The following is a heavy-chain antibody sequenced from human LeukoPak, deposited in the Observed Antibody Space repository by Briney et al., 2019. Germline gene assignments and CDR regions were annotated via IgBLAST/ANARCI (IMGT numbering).Heavy chain of an antibody. Sequence: SETLSLTCAVYGGSFSGYYWSWIRQPPGKGLEWIGEINHSGSTNYNPSLNSRVTISVDTSKNQFSLKLTSMTAADTAVYYCARYDEGYSYGPLNWGQGTLVTVSS. D-gene: IGHD5-18*01. CDR1: GGSFSGYY. CDR2: INHSGST. V-gene: IGHV4-34*01. CDR3: ARYDEGYSYGPLN. J-gene: IGHJ4*02.